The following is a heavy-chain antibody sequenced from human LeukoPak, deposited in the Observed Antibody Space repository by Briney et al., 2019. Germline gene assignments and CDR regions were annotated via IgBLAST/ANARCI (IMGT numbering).Heavy chain of an antibody. V-gene: IGHV3-30*18. D-gene: IGHD3-10*01. CDR3: AKVNEAEYGPGNY. J-gene: IGHJ4*02. Sequence: PGGSLRLSCAASGFTFSSYGMHWVRQAPGKGLEWVAVISYDGSNKYYADSVKGRFTISRDNSKNTLYLQMNSLRAEDTAVYYCAKVNEAEYGPGNYWGQGTLVTVSS. CDR1: GFTFSSYG. CDR2: ISYDGSNK.